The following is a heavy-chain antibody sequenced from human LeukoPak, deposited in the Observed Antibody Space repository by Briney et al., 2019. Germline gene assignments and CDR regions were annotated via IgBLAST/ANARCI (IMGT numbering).Heavy chain of an antibody. CDR2: IDPSYSYT. CDR1: GYSFTSHW. Sequence: GESLKISCKGSGYSFTSHWISWVRQMPGKGLEWMGTIDPSYSYTNYSPSFQGHVTISADKSISTAYLQWSSLKASDTAMYYCARHAVVTAVDYWGQGTLVTVSS. D-gene: IGHD2-21*02. CDR3: ARHAVVTAVDY. J-gene: IGHJ4*02. V-gene: IGHV5-10-1*01.